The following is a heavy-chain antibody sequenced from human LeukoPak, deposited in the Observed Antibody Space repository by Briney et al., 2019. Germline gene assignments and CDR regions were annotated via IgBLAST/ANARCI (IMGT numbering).Heavy chain of an antibody. CDR3: ATGVRGYNSALDY. D-gene: IGHD6-19*01. CDR1: GFTFSNYY. V-gene: IGHV3-21*01. Sequence: GGSLRLSCAASGFTFSNYYMNWVRQAPGKGLEWVSSISSGSNYIYYADSLKGRFTISRDNAKNSLSMQMNSLRAEDTAVYYCATGVRGYNSALDYWGQGTLVTVSP. CDR2: ISSGSNYI. J-gene: IGHJ4*02.